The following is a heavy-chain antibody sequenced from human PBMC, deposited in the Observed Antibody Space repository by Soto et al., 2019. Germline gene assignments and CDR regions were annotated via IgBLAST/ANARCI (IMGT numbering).Heavy chain of an antibody. CDR2: ISGSGGST. CDR1: GFTFSSYA. CDR3: AKDLSGWYPTTDAFDI. J-gene: IGHJ3*02. V-gene: IGHV3-23*01. D-gene: IGHD6-19*01. Sequence: GGSLRLSCAASGFTFSSYAMSWVRQAPEKGLEWVSAISGSGGSTYYADSVKGRFTISRDNSKNTLYLQMNSLRAEDTAVYYCAKDLSGWYPTTDAFDIWGQGTMVTVSS.